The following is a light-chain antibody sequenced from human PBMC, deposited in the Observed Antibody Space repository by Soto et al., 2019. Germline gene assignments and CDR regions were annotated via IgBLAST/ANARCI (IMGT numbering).Light chain of an antibody. CDR1: QTINNW. J-gene: IGKJ5*01. CDR2: KTS. V-gene: IGKV1-5*03. Sequence: QMTQSPSTLSASVGDRVTITCRASQTINNWLAWYQQRPGKAPTFLIYKTSTLETGVPSRFSGSGSGTEFTLTISRLEPEDFAVYYCQQYGTSPITFGQGTRLEI. CDR3: QQYGTSPIT.